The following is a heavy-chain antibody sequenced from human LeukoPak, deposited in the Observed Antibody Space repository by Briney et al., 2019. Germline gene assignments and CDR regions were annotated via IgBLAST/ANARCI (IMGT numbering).Heavy chain of an antibody. CDR1: GGSISSSSYY. V-gene: IGHV4-39*07. CDR2: IYYSGST. Sequence: PSETLSLTCTVSGGSISSSSYYWDWIRQPPGKGLEWIGSIYYSGSTYYNPSLKSRVTISVDTSKNQFSLKLSSVTAADTAVYYCARGGPALSGYYYEVRGDAFDIWGQGTMVTVSS. CDR3: ARGGPALSGYYYEVRGDAFDI. J-gene: IGHJ3*02. D-gene: IGHD3-22*01.